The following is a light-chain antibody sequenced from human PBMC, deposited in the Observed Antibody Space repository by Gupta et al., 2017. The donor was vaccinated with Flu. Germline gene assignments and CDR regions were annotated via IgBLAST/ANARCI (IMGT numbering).Light chain of an antibody. CDR1: DTSFGFYNF. V-gene: IGLV2-8*01. CDR3: TAWGDAIIV. J-gene: IGLJ2*01. CDR2: EVN. Sequence: SALTQPPSASGSRGQSVTISCTGADTSFGFYNFVSWYQQQPGKAPKLILYEVNKRPSGVPDRFSGSKSGNAASLTVSGLQTEDEGYYYCTAWGDAIIVFGGGTKLTVL.